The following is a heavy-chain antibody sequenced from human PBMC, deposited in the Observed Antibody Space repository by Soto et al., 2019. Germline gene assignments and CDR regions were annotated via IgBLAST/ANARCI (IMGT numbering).Heavy chain of an antibody. V-gene: IGHV3-9*01. Sequence: EVQLVESGGGLVQPGMSLRLSCAASGFTFDDYAMHWVRQRPGRGLEWVSGITWNSDEIGYPDSVKGRFSISRDNAKKYLYLQMNSLRPDDTALYYCAASRGFDSSGYSGYYYGMDVWGQGTTVTVSS. CDR1: GFTFDDYA. J-gene: IGHJ6*02. D-gene: IGHD3-22*01. CDR2: ITWNSDEI. CDR3: AASRGFDSSGYSGYYYGMDV.